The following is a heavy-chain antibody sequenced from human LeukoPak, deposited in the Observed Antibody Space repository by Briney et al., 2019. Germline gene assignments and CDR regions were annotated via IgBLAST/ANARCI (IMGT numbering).Heavy chain of an antibody. J-gene: IGHJ3*02. V-gene: IGHV3-33*01. Sequence: PGRSLRLSCAASGFTFSSYGMHWVRQAPGKGLEWVAVIWYGGSNKYYADSVKGRFTISRDNSKNTLYLQMNSLRAEDTAVYYWAREVAMAGVRGGAFDIWGRGQIVTVSS. CDR2: IWYGGSNK. D-gene: IGHD6-19*01. CDR3: AREVAMAGVRGGAFDI. CDR1: GFTFSSYG.